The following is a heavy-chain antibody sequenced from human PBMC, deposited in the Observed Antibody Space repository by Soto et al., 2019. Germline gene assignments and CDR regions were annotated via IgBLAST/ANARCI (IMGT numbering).Heavy chain of an antibody. CDR1: GDSVTSHY. V-gene: IGHV4-59*08. Sequence: SETLSLTCSFSGDSVTSHYLTCIRQSPEKGLEWIGYMHYTGCSHYNPSLKSRVTISVDTSKNQFTLKLSSVTAADTAVYYCARPYSGSSLGGAFDIWGQGTMVTVSS. J-gene: IGHJ3*02. CDR3: ARPYSGSSLGGAFDI. CDR2: MHYTGCS. D-gene: IGHD1-26*01.